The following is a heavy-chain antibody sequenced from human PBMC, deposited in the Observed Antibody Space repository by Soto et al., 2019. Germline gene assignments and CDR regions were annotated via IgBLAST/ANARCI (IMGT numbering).Heavy chain of an antibody. Sequence: EVQLVESGGGLVKPGGSLRLSCAASGFTFSSYSMNWVRQAPGKGLEWVSSISSSSSYIYYADSVKGRFTISRDNAKNSLYLQMNSLRAEVTAVYYCARGRGAAGTDSVQYYGMDVWGQGTTVTVSS. D-gene: IGHD6-13*01. J-gene: IGHJ6*02. CDR1: GFTFSSYS. V-gene: IGHV3-21*01. CDR2: ISSSSSYI. CDR3: ARGRGAAGTDSVQYYGMDV.